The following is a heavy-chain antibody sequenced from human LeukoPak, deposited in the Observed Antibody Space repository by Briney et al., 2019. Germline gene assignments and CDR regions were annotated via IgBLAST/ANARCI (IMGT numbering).Heavy chain of an antibody. CDR1: GFTFSSYW. J-gene: IGHJ4*02. Sequence: GGSLRLSCAASGFTFSSYWMHWVRQAPGKGLVRVSRINIDGSTSNYADSVKGRFTISRDNAKNAVYLQMNSLRVEDTAVYYCARASALATPPFGYWGQGTLVTVSS. CDR3: ARASALATPPFGY. V-gene: IGHV3-74*01. D-gene: IGHD5-24*01. CDR2: INIDGSTS.